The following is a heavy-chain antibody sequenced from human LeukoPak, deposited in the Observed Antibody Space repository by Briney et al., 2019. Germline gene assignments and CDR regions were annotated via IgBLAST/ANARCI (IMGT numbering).Heavy chain of an antibody. CDR3: ARGPLGYCSGGSCYSPFDY. V-gene: IGHV3-11*01. D-gene: IGHD2-15*01. CDR2: ISSSGSTI. CDR1: GGSFSGYY. J-gene: IGHJ4*02. Sequence: LSLTCAVYGGSFSGYYWSWIRQAPGKGLEWVSYISSSGSTIYYADSVKGRFTISRDNAKNSLYLQMNSLRAEDTAVYYCARGPLGYCSGGSCYSPFDYWGQGTLVTVSS.